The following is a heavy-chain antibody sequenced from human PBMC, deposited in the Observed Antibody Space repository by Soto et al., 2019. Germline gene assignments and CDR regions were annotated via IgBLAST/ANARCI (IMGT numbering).Heavy chain of an antibody. Sequence: PSETLSLTCTVSGGSVNSGGYHWSWIRQHPGKGLEWIGDIYYSGSTYYNPALKGRVTISIDTSTNHFSLHLSALTAADTAVYYCARAPIPNWNYYGMDVWGQGTTVTVSS. CDR2: IYYSGST. CDR1: GGSVNSGGYH. D-gene: IGHD1-1*01. V-gene: IGHV4-31*03. CDR3: ARAPIPNWNYYGMDV. J-gene: IGHJ6*02.